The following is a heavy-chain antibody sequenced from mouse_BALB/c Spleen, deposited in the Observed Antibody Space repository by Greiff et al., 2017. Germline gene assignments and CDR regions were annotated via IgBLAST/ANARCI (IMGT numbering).Heavy chain of an antibody. V-gene: IGHV2-9*02. Sequence: QVQLQQSGPGLVAPSQSLSITCTVSGFSLTSYGVHWVRQPPGKGLEWLGVIWAGGSTNYNSALMSRLSISKDNSKSQVFLKMNSLQTDDTAMYYCARDGRNGYYEGYFDVWGAGTTVTVSS. D-gene: IGHD2-3*01. CDR3: ARDGRNGYYEGYFDV. J-gene: IGHJ1*01. CDR1: GFSLTSYG. CDR2: IWAGGST.